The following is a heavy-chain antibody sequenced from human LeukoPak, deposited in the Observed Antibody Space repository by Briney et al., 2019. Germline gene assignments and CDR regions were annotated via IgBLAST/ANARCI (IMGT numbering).Heavy chain of an antibody. J-gene: IGHJ4*02. D-gene: IGHD6-19*01. V-gene: IGHV2-70*11. CDR3: ARKGSAWNYFDY. Sequence: SGPTLVNPTQTLTLTCTFSGFSLSTSGMCVSWIRQPPGKALEWLARIDWDGDKWYSTSLKTRLTISKDTSKNQVVLTMTNMDPVVTATYYCARKGSAWNYFDYWGQGALVTVSS. CDR2: IDWDGDK. CDR1: GFSLSTSGMC.